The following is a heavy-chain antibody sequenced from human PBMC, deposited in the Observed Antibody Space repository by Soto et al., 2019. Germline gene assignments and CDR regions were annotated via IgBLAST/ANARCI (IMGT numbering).Heavy chain of an antibody. J-gene: IGHJ4*02. Sequence: EVQLVESGGGLVQPGGSLRLSCAASEFTIRGYYMSWVRQAPGKGLEWVSVIYSGGSTYYADSVKGRFTISRDTSKNTXXXXXXXXXXXXXXXXXXXXXXYSYGPFDFWGQGTLVTVSS. CDR3: XXXXYSYGPFDF. V-gene: IGHV3-66*01. D-gene: IGHD5-18*01. CDR2: IYSGGST. CDR1: EFTIRGYY.